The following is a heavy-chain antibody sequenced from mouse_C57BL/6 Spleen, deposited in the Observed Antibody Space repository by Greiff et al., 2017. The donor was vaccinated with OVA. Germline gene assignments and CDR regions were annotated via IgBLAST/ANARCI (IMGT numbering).Heavy chain of an antibody. D-gene: IGHD1-1*01. J-gene: IGHJ4*01. CDR2: IWRGGST. CDR1: GFSLTSYG. CDR3: AKNRDHITTVVMDY. Sequence: QVQLQQSGPGLVQPSQSLSITCTVSGFSLTSYGVHWVRQSPGKGLEWLGVIWRGGSTDYNAAFMSRLSITKDNSKSQVFFKMNSLQADDTAIYYCAKNRDHITTVVMDYWGQGTSVTVSS. V-gene: IGHV2-5*01.